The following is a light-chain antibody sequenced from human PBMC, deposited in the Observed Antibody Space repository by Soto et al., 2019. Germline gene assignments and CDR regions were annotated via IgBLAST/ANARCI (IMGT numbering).Light chain of an antibody. Sequence: QAVMTQEPSLTVSPGGTVTLTCGSSTGPVTTGHFPYWFQQKPGQAPRTLIYDTNNKHSWTPAHFSASLLGGKAALTLSGAQPEDEAEYYCLVSYNNYRVFGGGTQLTVL. V-gene: IGLV7-46*01. CDR3: LVSYNNYRV. J-gene: IGLJ2*01. CDR1: TGPVTTGHF. CDR2: DTN.